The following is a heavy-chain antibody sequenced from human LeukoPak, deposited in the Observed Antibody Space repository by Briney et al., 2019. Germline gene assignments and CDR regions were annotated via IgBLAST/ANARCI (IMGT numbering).Heavy chain of an antibody. Sequence: GSLRLSCVASGFTFSNYWMAWVRQAPGKGLQWVANIKQDGSEKYHVESVRGRFTISRDNAKNSLYLQMNNLRAQDTAVYYCARDCDSSTCYDYWGQGTLVTVSS. CDR1: GFTFSNYW. D-gene: IGHD6-13*01. CDR2: IKQDGSEK. J-gene: IGHJ4*02. CDR3: ARDCDSSTCYDY. V-gene: IGHV3-7*01.